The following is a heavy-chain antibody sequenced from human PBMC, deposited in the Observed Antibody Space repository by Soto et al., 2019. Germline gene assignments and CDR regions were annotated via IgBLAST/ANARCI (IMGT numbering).Heavy chain of an antibody. J-gene: IGHJ4*02. D-gene: IGHD3-10*01. CDR1: GYTFTNYG. Sequence: ASVKVSCKASGYTFTNYGISWVRQAPGQGLGWMGWISAYKGDTNYAQNLRGRVTMTTDTSTNTAYMELRSLRDDDTAVYYCARDLDGSGSYYTDYWGPGTLVTVSS. CDR2: ISAYKGDT. CDR3: ARDLDGSGSYYTDY. V-gene: IGHV1-18*01.